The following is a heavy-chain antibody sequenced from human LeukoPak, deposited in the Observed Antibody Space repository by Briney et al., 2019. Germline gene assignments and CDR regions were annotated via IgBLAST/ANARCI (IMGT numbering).Heavy chain of an antibody. V-gene: IGHV3-7*01. J-gene: IGHJ4*02. D-gene: IGHD5-24*01. CDR1: GFHFSSYW. CDR2: IKQDGSEK. CDR3: ARDGYNPFFDY. Sequence: GGSLRLSCAASGFHFSSYWMSWVRQVPGKGLEWVANIKQDGSEKYYVDSVKGRFTISRDNAKNSLYLQMNSLRAEDTAVYYCARDGYNPFFDYWGQGTLVTVAS.